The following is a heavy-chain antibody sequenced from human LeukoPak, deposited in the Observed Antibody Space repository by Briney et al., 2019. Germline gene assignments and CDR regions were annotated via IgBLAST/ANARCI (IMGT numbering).Heavy chain of an antibody. CDR3: AGSMVRGVPFDY. Sequence: TTSETLSLTCTVSGGSISSYYWSWIRQPAGKGLEWIGRIYTSGSTNYNPSLKSRVTISVDTSKNQFSLKLSSVTAADTAVYYCAGSMVRGVPFDYWGQGTLVTVSS. CDR2: IYTSGST. D-gene: IGHD3-10*01. CDR1: GGSISSYY. V-gene: IGHV4-4*07. J-gene: IGHJ4*02.